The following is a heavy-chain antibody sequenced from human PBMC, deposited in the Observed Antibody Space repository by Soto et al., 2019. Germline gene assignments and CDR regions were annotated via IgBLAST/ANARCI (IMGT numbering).Heavy chain of an antibody. J-gene: IGHJ6*02. CDR3: AKGGSGNYLTYYYYYGMDV. CDR2: ISYDGNNK. V-gene: IGHV3-30*18. Sequence: GGSLRLSCTASGFTFSTFALHWVRQAPGKGLEWVAVISYDGNNKYYTDSVKGRFTISRDNSKNTVYLEMNNLRAEDTAMYYCAKGGSGNYLTYYYYYGMDVWGQGTTVTVSS. D-gene: IGHD3-22*01. CDR1: GFTFSTFA.